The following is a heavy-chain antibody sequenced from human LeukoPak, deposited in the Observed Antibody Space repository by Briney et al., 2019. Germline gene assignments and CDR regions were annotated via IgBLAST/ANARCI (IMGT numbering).Heavy chain of an antibody. CDR2: ISYDGSNK. V-gene: IGHV3-30*18. Sequence: GGSLRLSWVASGFTFSSYGMHWVRQAPGKGLEWVAVISYDGSNKYCADSVKGRFTISRDNSKNTLYLQMNSLRAEDTAVYYCAKDRSSGSHYNSHYAFDYWGQGTLVTVSS. CDR3: AKDRSSGSHYNSHYAFDY. CDR1: GFTFSSYG. J-gene: IGHJ4*02. D-gene: IGHD3-10*01.